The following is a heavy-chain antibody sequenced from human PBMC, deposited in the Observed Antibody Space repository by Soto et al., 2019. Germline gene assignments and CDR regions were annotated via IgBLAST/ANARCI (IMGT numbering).Heavy chain of an antibody. J-gene: IGHJ5*02. CDR2: IYHSGST. Sequence: KTSETLSLTCAASGYSISSGYYWGWIRQPPGKGLERIGSIYHSGSTYYNPSLKSRVTISVDTSKNQFSLKLSSVTAADTAVYYCARVASTVLGWFDPWGQGTLVTVSS. V-gene: IGHV4-38-2*01. D-gene: IGHD4-17*01. CDR3: ARVASTVLGWFDP. CDR1: GYSISSGYY.